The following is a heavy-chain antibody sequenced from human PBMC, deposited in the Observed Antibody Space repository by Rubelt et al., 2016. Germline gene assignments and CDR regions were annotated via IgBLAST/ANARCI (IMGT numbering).Heavy chain of an antibody. D-gene: IGHD3-10*01. V-gene: IGHV4-39*01. J-gene: IGHJ5*02. CDR2: IYYSGST. Sequence: QLQLQESGPGLVQPSETLSLTCTVSGGSISSSNFYRGWIRQPPGKGLDWIGTIYYSGSTYYNPAVSGEVAISVGTSRTQWSPKRNSVTAADTAVYYCARGRGWFDPWGQGTLVTVSS. CDR3: ARGRGWFDP. CDR1: GGSISSSNFY.